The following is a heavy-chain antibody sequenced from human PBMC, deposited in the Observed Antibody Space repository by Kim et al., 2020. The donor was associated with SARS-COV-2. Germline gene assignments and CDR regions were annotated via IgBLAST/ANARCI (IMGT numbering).Heavy chain of an antibody. V-gene: IGHV4-4*02. CDR2: IYHSGST. Sequence: SETLSLTCAVSGGSISSSNWWSWVRQPPGKGLEWIGEIYHSGSTNYNPSLKSRVTISVDKSKNQFSLKLSSVTAADTAVYYCARGLGDYVLGHWFDPWGQGTLVTVSS. CDR3: ARGLGDYVLGHWFDP. J-gene: IGHJ5*02. D-gene: IGHD3-16*01. CDR1: GGSISSSNW.